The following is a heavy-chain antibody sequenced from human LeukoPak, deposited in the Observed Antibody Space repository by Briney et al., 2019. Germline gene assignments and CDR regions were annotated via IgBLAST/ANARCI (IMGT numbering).Heavy chain of an antibody. D-gene: IGHD2-2*01. CDR3: ARDIDSCWPSYYMDV. CDR2: ISTAGDT. V-gene: IGHV3-13*01. J-gene: IGHJ6*03. CDR1: GFTFSSYD. Sequence: GGSLRLSCAASGFTFSSYDMHWVRQATGKGLEWVSAISTAGDTYYPGSVKGRFTISRENAKNSLYLQMNSLRAGDTAVYYCARDIDSCWPSYYMDVWGKGTTVTVSS.